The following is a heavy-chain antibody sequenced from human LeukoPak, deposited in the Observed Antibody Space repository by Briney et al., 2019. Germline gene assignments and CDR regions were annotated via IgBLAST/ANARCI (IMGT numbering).Heavy chain of an antibody. CDR1: GYTFTSYG. D-gene: IGHD4-11*01. V-gene: IGHV1-18*01. CDR3: ARDPTTQTFDY. CDR2: ITAYNGNT. J-gene: IGHJ4*02. Sequence: ASVKVSCKASGYTFTSYGFSWVRQAPGQGLEWMGWITAYNGNTKYAQKFQGRVTMTTDTSTTTAYMELRSLTSDDTAVYYCARDPTTQTFDYWGQGTLVTVSS.